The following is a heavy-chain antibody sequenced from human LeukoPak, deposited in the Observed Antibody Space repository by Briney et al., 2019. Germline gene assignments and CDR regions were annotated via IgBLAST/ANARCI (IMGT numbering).Heavy chain of an antibody. CDR3: ARRAGSGSTKVFDI. V-gene: IGHV4-38-2*02. D-gene: IGHD3-10*01. CDR1: GYSISSGYY. Sequence: SSETLSLTCTVSGYSISSGYYWGWIRPPPGKGLEWIGSIYHSGSTYYNPSLKSRVTISVDTPKNQFSLKLSSVTAADTAVYYCARRAGSGSTKVFDIWGQGTMVTVSS. CDR2: IYHSGST. J-gene: IGHJ3*02.